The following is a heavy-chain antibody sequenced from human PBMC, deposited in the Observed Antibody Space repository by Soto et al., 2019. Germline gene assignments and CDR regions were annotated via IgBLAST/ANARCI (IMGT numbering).Heavy chain of an antibody. CDR3: TSSRSPDAY. D-gene: IGHD2-2*01. CDR2: INSGSTSV. V-gene: IGHV3-48*01. J-gene: IGHJ4*02. Sequence: GXSLILSCVASGFDFNSYSMNCVRQAPGKGLEWISYINSGSTSVFYADSVKGRFTISRDNAKNSLYLQMNSLRAEDTAVYYCTSSRSPDAYWGQGTLVTVSS. CDR1: GFDFNSYS.